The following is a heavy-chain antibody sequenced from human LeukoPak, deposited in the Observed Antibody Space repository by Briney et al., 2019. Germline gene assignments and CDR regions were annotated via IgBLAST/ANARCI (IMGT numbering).Heavy chain of an antibody. J-gene: IGHJ4*02. CDR3: ARAVAGTHFDY. V-gene: IGHV3-74*01. Sequence: GGSLRLSCAASGFTFSSYWMHWVRQAPGKGLVWVSRINSDGGSPSYADSVKGRFTISRDNAKNTLYLQMNSLRAEDTAVYYCARAVAGTHFDYWGQGTQVTVSS. CDR2: INSDGGSP. D-gene: IGHD6-19*01. CDR1: GFTFSSYW.